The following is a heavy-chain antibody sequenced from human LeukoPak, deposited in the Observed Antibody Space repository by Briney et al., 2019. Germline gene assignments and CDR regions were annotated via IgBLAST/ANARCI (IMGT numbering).Heavy chain of an antibody. V-gene: IGHV4-59*08. J-gene: IGHJ4*02. CDR1: GGSISSYY. Sequence: SETLSLTCTVSGGSISSYYWSWIRQPPGKGLEWIGYIYYSGSTNYNPSLKSRVTISVDTSKNQFSLKLSSVTAADTAVYYCASIAVAGKVDYWGQGTLVTVSS. CDR3: ASIAVAGKVDY. CDR2: IYYSGST. D-gene: IGHD6-19*01.